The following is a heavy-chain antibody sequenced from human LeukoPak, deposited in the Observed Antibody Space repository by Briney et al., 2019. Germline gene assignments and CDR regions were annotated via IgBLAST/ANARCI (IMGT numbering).Heavy chain of an antibody. J-gene: IGHJ4*02. D-gene: IGHD3-9*01. V-gene: IGHV1-2*04. Sequence: ASVKVSCKASGYTSTGYYMHWVRQAPGQGLEWMGWINPNSGGTNYAQKFQGWVTMTRDTSISTAYMELSRLRSDDTAVYYCARQYYDILTGYYNFDYWGQGTLVTVSS. CDR3: ARQYYDILTGYYNFDY. CDR2: INPNSGGT. CDR1: GYTSTGYY.